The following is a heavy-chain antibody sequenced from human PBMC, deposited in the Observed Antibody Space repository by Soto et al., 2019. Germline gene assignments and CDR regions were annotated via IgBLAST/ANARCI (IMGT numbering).Heavy chain of an antibody. CDR2: IIPRFGTP. CDR1: GGTFTTYD. D-gene: IGHD3-16*01. J-gene: IGHJ4*02. V-gene: IGHV1-69*01. Sequence: QAQLVQSGAEVRKPGSSVTVSCKATGGTFTTYDFNWVRQAPGQGLEWMGAIIPRFGTPSYAQRFLERVTISADEVTSTVYLTLTDLRSDDTAVFYCEAGSFHDTGGFGAIDFWGQGTLVTVSS. CDR3: EAGSFHDTGGFGAIDF.